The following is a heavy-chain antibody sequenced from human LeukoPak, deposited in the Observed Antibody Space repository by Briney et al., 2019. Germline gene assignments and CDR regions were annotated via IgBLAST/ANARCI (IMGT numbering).Heavy chain of an antibody. CDR3: AKVIWGYSPIDY. D-gene: IGHD3-16*01. CDR1: GFTFSSYA. CDR2: ISGSGDR. J-gene: IGHJ4*02. Sequence: GGSLRLSCAASGFTFSSYAMTWVRQAPGKGLEWASAISGSGDRYADSVKGRFTISRDNSKNTLYLQMNSLRAEDTAVYYCAKVIWGYSPIDYWGQGTLVTVSS. V-gene: IGHV3-23*01.